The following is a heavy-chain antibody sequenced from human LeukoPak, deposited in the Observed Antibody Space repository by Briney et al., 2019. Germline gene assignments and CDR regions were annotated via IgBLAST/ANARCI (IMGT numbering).Heavy chain of an antibody. CDR3: ARSLNWNTGVFDY. D-gene: IGHD1-20*01. J-gene: IGHJ4*02. CDR2: INHSGST. Sequence: PSETLSLTCAVYGGSFSGYYWSWIRQPPGKGLEWIGEINHSGSTNYNPSLESRVTISVDTSKNQFSLKLSSVTAADTAVYYCARSLNWNTGVFDYWGQGTLVTVSS. CDR1: GGSFSGYY. V-gene: IGHV4-34*01.